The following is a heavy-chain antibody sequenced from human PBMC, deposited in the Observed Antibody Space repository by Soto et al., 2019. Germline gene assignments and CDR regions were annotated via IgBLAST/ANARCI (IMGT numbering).Heavy chain of an antibody. CDR1: GYSFTSYW. J-gene: IGHJ6*03. Sequence: GESLKSSCKGSGYSFTSYWIGWVRQMPGKGLEWMGIIYPGDSDTRYSPSFQGQVTISADKSISTAYLQWSSLKASDTAMYYCARIYGSGLPPKPYYYYYMDVWGKGTTVTVSS. D-gene: IGHD3-10*01. CDR2: IYPGDSDT. CDR3: ARIYGSGLPPKPYYYYYMDV. V-gene: IGHV5-51*01.